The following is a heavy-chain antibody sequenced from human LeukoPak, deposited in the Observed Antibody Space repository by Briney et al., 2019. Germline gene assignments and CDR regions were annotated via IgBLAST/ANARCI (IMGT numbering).Heavy chain of an antibody. J-gene: IGHJ4*02. CDR1: GGSISSSSYY. CDR2: IYYSGST. V-gene: IGHV4-39*07. CDR3: ARERPWDY. Sequence: SETLSLTCTVSGGSISSSSYYWGWIRQPPGKGLEWIGSIYYSGSTYYNPSLKSRVTISVDTSKNQFSLKLSSVTAADTAVYYCARERPWDYWGQGTLVTASS.